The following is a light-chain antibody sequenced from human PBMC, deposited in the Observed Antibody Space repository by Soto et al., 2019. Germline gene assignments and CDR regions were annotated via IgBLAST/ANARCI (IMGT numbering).Light chain of an antibody. CDR3: QQSYSTLTWT. CDR2: AAS. CDR1: QSISSY. V-gene: IGKV1-39*01. Sequence: DIQLTQSPSSLSASVGDRVTITCRASQSISSYLNGYQQKTGKAPKLLIYAASSLQSGVPSRFSGSGSGTDFTLTISSLQPEDFATYYCQQSYSTLTWTFGQGTKVDIK. J-gene: IGKJ1*01.